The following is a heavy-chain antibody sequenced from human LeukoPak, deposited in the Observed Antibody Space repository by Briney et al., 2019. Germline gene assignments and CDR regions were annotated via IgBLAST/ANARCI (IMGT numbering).Heavy chain of an antibody. D-gene: IGHD6-13*01. J-gene: IGHJ3*02. Sequence: SETLSLTCTVSGGSISSYCWSWIRQPPGKGLEWIGYIYYSGSTNYNPSLKSRVTISVDTSKNQFSLKLSSVTAADTAVYYCARNGYSSSWGNDAFDIWGQGTMVTVSS. CDR3: ARNGYSSSWGNDAFDI. V-gene: IGHV4-59*08. CDR1: GGSISSYC. CDR2: IYYSGST.